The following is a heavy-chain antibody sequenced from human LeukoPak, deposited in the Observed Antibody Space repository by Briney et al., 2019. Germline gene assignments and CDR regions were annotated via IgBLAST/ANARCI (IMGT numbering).Heavy chain of an antibody. V-gene: IGHV6-1*01. Sequence: SQTLSLTCAISGDCVSRNSAAWNWIRQSPSRGLEWLGRTYYRSKWYNDYAVSVKSRIGINPDTSKNQFSLQLNSVTPEDTAVYYCAREDYYGSGSRVDYWGQGTLVTVSS. CDR2: TYYRSKWYN. CDR3: AREDYYGSGSRVDY. J-gene: IGHJ4*02. CDR1: GDCVSRNSAA. D-gene: IGHD3-10*01.